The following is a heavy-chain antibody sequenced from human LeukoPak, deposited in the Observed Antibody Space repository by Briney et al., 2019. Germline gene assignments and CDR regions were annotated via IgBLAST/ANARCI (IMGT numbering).Heavy chain of an antibody. J-gene: IGHJ5*02. D-gene: IGHD3-22*01. CDR3: AKDYYYDSSGYTNWFDP. CDR2: ISSSGGST. Sequence: GGSLRLSCAASGFTFSSYAMSWVRQAPGKGLEWVSAISSSGGSTYYADSVKGRFTISRDNSKNTLYLQMNSLRAEDTAVYYCAKDYYYDSSGYTNWFDPWGQGTLVTVSS. CDR1: GFTFSSYA. V-gene: IGHV3-23*01.